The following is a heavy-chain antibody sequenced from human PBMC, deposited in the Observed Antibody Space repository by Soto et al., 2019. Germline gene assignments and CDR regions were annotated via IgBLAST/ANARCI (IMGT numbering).Heavy chain of an antibody. CDR3: AKGGSSWGWFDP. D-gene: IGHD6-6*01. V-gene: IGHV3-23*01. CDR1: GFTFSSYA. J-gene: IGHJ5*02. Sequence: EVQLLESGGGLVQPGGSLRLSCAASGFTFSSYAMRWVRQAPGKGLEWVSAISGSGGSTYYADSVKGRFTISRDNSKNTLYLQMNSLRAEDTAVYYCAKGGSSWGWFDPWGQGTLVTVSS. CDR2: ISGSGGST.